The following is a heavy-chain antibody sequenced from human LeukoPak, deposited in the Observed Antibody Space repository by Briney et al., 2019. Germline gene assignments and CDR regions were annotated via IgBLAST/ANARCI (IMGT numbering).Heavy chain of an antibody. Sequence: SQTLSLTCTVSGGSLSRGNYYWGWDRQPAGRGRERIGLIYTSGSTNYSPSLKSRVTISVDTSKNQFSLKLSSVTAADTAVYYCARDLGYYYDSSGYAFDIWGQGTMVTVSS. V-gene: IGHV4-61*02. CDR1: GGSLSRGNYY. D-gene: IGHD3-22*01. CDR3: ARDLGYYYDSSGYAFDI. J-gene: IGHJ3*02. CDR2: IYTSGST.